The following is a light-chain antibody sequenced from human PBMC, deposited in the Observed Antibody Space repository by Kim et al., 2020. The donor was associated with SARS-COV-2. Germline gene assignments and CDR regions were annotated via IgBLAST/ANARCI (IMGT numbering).Light chain of an antibody. V-gene: IGKV1-9*01. CDR2: AAS. CDR3: QELNSFPP. J-gene: IGKJ5*01. CDR1: HDISSY. Sequence: SASVGDRLPITCRASHDISSYLAWYQQKPGKAPNLLISAASTLHSGVPSRFSGSGSGTDFTLTITGLQPEDFATYYCQELNSFPPFGQGTRLEIK.